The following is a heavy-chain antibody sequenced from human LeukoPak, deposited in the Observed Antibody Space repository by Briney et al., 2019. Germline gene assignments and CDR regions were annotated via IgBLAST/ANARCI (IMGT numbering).Heavy chain of an antibody. J-gene: IGHJ6*02. D-gene: IGHD5-18*01. CDR3: ARDGYSYGYYGTDV. Sequence: PGGSLRLSCAASGFTFSSCSMNWVRQAPGKGLEWVSSISSSSSYIYYADSVKGRFTISRDNAKNSLYLQMNSLRAEDTAVYYCARDGYSYGYYGTDVWGQGTTVTVSS. CDR2: ISSSSSYI. V-gene: IGHV3-21*01. CDR1: GFTFSSCS.